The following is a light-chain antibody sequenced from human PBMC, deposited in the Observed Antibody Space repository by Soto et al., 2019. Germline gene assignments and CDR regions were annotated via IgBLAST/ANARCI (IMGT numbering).Light chain of an antibody. CDR2: AAT. J-gene: IGKJ4*01. V-gene: IGKV1-12*01. Sequence: DIQMTQSPSSVSASLGDRVTITCRASQGISSGLAWYQHNPGKAPKLLIYAATNLQSGVPSRFSGSGSGTDFTLTISSLQPEDFATYYCQPANSFPLTFGGGTKVEIK. CDR3: QPANSFPLT. CDR1: QGISSG.